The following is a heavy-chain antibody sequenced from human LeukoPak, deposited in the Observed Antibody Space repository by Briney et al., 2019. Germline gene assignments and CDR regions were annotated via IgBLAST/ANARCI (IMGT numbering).Heavy chain of an antibody. Sequence: SETLSLTCTVSGGSISTYYWTWIRQPPGKGLEWIGYIYYTGSTNYNPSLKSRVTISVDTSKNQFSLKLSSVTAADTAVYYCARDLSTYYYDSSGYYDAFDIWGQGTMVTVSS. D-gene: IGHD3-22*01. CDR2: IYYTGST. CDR1: GGSISTYY. V-gene: IGHV4-59*12. CDR3: ARDLSTYYYDSSGYYDAFDI. J-gene: IGHJ3*02.